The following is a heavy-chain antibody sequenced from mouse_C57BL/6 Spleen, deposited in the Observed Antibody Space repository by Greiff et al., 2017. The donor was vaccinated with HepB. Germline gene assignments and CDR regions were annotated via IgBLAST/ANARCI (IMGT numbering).Heavy chain of an antibody. CDR1: GFSLTSYG. Sequence: VQLQESGPGLVQPSQSLSITCTVSGFSLTSYGVHWVRQSPGKGLEWLGVIWSGGSTDYNAAVISRLSISKDNSKSQVFFKMNSLQADDTAIYYCARNWERWYFDVWGTGTTVTVSS. CDR3: ARNWERWYFDV. CDR2: IWSGGST. J-gene: IGHJ1*03. V-gene: IGHV2-2*01. D-gene: IGHD4-1*01.